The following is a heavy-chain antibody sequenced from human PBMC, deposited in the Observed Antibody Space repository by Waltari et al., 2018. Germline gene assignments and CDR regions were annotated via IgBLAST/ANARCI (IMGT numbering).Heavy chain of an antibody. J-gene: IGHJ4*02. Sequence: EVQLVESGGGLVKPGGSMRLSCAASGFTFSSYSMNWVRQAPGKGLEWVSSISSSSSYIYYADSVKGRFTISRDNAKNSLYLQMNSLRAEDTAVYYCATERYDFWSGSLEYWGQGTLVTVSS. CDR1: GFTFSSYS. V-gene: IGHV3-21*01. CDR3: ATERYDFWSGSLEY. D-gene: IGHD3-3*01. CDR2: ISSSSSYI.